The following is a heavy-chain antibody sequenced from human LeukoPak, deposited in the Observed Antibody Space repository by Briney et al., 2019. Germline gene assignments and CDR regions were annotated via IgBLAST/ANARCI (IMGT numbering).Heavy chain of an antibody. CDR3: ARESSGSYFFY. Sequence: GGSLRLSCAASGFTVTNNYMSWVRQAPGKGLEWVSVIYSGSNTYYADSVKGRFTISRDNSKNALYLQINSLRVEDTAVYYCARESSGSYFFYWGQGTLVTVSS. D-gene: IGHD1-26*01. V-gene: IGHV3-66*01. J-gene: IGHJ4*02. CDR1: GFTVTNNY. CDR2: IYSGSNT.